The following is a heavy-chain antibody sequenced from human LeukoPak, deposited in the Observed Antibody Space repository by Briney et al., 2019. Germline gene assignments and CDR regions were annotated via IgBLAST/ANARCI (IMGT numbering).Heavy chain of an antibody. CDR1: GFSFSSYS. CDR3: ARENYFDY. CDR2: IKPDGSEK. J-gene: IGHJ4*02. Sequence: PGGSLRLSCAASGFSFSSYSMNWVRQAPGKGLEWVANIKPDGSEKNYGDSVRGRFTISRDNARNSVHLQMNSLRAEDTAVYYCARENYFDYWGQGTLVTVSS. V-gene: IGHV3-7*04.